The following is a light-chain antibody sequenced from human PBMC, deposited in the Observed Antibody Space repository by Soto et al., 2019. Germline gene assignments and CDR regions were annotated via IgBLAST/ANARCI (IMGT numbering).Light chain of an antibody. Sequence: EIVMTQSPATLSVSPGERATLSCRASQSVSSNLAWYQQKPGQGPRLLIYGASTRATGIPARFSGSGSGTEFTLTISSLQSEDFAVYYCQQYKNWPRTFGQGTKVDI. CDR1: QSVSSN. V-gene: IGKV3-15*01. CDR2: GAS. CDR3: QQYKNWPRT. J-gene: IGKJ1*01.